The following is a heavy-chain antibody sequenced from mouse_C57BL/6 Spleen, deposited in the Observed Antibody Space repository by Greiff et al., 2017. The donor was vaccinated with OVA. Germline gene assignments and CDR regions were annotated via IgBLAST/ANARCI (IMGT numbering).Heavy chain of an antibody. CDR2: LLPGSGST. V-gene: IGHV1-9*01. J-gene: IGHJ1*03. CDR3: AREVTTVVEGGYFDV. CDR1: GYTFTGYW. Sequence: VQLQQSGAELMKPGASVKLSCKATGYTFTGYWIEWVKQRPGHGLEWIGELLPGSGSTNYNEKFKGKAAFTADTSSNTAYMQLSSLTTEDSAIYYCAREVTTVVEGGYFDVWGTGTTVTVSS. D-gene: IGHD1-1*01.